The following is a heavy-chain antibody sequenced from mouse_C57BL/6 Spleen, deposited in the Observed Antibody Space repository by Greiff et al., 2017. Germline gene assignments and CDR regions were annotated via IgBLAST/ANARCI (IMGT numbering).Heavy chain of an antibody. V-gene: IGHV5-9*04. CDR1: GFTFSSYT. CDR2: ISGGGGNT. Sequence: EVKLVESGGGLVKPGGSLKLSCAASGFTFSSYTMSWVRQTPEKRLEWVATISGGGGNTYSPDSVKGRFTISRDNTKNTLYLQLSSLRSEDTAVYYCARPYYCGSSYWYFDVWGTGTTVTVSS. J-gene: IGHJ1*03. CDR3: ARPYYCGSSYWYFDV. D-gene: IGHD1-1*01.